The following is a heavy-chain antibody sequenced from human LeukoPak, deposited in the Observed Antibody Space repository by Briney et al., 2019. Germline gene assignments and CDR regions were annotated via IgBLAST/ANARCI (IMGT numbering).Heavy chain of an antibody. D-gene: IGHD3-10*01. V-gene: IGHV3-30*02. CDR1: GFTFSSYG. CDR2: IRYDGSNN. CDR3: AKGYGSGNFEFDP. Sequence: PGGSLRLSCAASGFTFSSYGMYWVRQAPGKGLDWVAFIRYDGSNNYYGDSVKGRFTISRDNSKNTLYLQMNSLRAEDTAVYYRAKGYGSGNFEFDPWGQGTLVTVSS. J-gene: IGHJ5*02.